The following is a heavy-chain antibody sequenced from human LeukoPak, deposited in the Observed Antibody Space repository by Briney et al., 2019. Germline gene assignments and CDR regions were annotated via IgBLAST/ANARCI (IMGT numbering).Heavy chain of an antibody. CDR3: ARGVTMVRGVINYFDY. Sequence: GGSLRLSCAASGFTVSSNYMSWVRQALGKGLEWVSVIYSGGSTYYANSVKGRFTISRDNSKNTLYLQMNSLRAEDTAVYYCARGVTMVRGVINYFDYWGQGTLVTVSS. CDR2: IYSGGST. V-gene: IGHV3-66*02. D-gene: IGHD3-10*01. CDR1: GFTVSSNY. J-gene: IGHJ4*02.